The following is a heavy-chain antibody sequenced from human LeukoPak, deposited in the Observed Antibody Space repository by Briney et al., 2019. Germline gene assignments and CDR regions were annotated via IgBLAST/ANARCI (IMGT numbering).Heavy chain of an antibody. J-gene: IGHJ4*02. CDR1: GFTFSSYA. CDR2: ISGSGGST. V-gene: IGHV3-23*01. CDR3: AKGGAPLLWFGELSRIDY. D-gene: IGHD3-10*01. Sequence: GGSLRLSCAASGFTFSSYAMSLVRQAPGKGLEWVSAISGSGGSTYYADSVKGRFTISRDNSKNTLYLQMNSLRAEDTAVYYCAKGGAPLLWFGELSRIDYWGQGTLVTVSS.